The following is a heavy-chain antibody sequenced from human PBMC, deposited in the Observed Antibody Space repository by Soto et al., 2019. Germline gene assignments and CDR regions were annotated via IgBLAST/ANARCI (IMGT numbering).Heavy chain of an antibody. J-gene: IGHJ5*02. Sequence: EVQLVESGGDLVQPGGSLRLSCAASAFTFSNYWMHWVRKAPGKGLVWVSRINGDGSSTIYADSVKGRFTISRDNAKNTLYLQMNSLRAEDTAVYYCARDDYVLRFDPWGQGTLVTVSS. V-gene: IGHV3-74*01. D-gene: IGHD3-10*02. CDR2: INGDGSST. CDR1: AFTFSNYW. CDR3: ARDDYVLRFDP.